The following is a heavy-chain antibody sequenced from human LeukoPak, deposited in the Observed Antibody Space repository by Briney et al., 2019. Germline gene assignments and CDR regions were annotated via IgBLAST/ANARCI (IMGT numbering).Heavy chain of an antibody. V-gene: IGHV1-46*01. CDR2: INPSGGST. CDR3: ARVKSYYYDTSDKDAFDI. Sequence: ASVKVSCKASGYTLTSYYMHWVRQAPGQGLEWMGIINPSGGSTSYAQKFQGRVTTTRDMSTSTVYMELSSLRSEDTAVYYCARVKSYYYDTSDKDAFDIWGQGTMVTVSS. D-gene: IGHD3-22*01. J-gene: IGHJ3*02. CDR1: GYTLTSYY.